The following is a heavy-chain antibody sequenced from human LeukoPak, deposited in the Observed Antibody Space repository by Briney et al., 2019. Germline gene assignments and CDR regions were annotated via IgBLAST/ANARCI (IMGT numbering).Heavy chain of an antibody. Sequence: SETLSLTCTVSGASISSGDYYWSWIRQPPGKGLEWIGYIFYSGSTYYNPSLKSRVTISLDTSKNQFSLKLNSVTAADPAVYYCARAGYGDSDYTHFDYWGQGTLVTVSS. V-gene: IGHV4-30-4*01. CDR3: ARAGYGDSDYTHFDY. J-gene: IGHJ4*02. D-gene: IGHD4-17*01. CDR2: IFYSGST. CDR1: GASISSGDYY.